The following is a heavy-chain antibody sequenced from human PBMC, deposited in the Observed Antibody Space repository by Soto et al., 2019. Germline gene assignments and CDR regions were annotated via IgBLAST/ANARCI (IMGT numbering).Heavy chain of an antibody. Sequence: XVSLRLTCRTSGLTFRTYFMSWFRQAPGKGLEWVANIKTDGSEEYYADSVEGRFTISRDNTKNSLYLQMNSLRADDTAMYYCATYNDSDWETYRFRHWAQGTQVTVSS. D-gene: IGHD3-16*02. V-gene: IGHV3-7*01. CDR1: GLTFRTYF. CDR2: IKTDGSEE. CDR3: ATYNDSDWETYRFRH. J-gene: IGHJ4*02.